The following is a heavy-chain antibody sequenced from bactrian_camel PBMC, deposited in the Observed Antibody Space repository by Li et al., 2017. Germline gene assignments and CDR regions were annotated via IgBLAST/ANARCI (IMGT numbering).Heavy chain of an antibody. D-gene: IGHD2*01. Sequence: DVQLVESGGGLVQPGKSLRLSCTASGFSFGSMSWVRQAPGKGLEWVSAIHSGGGSTYYADSVKGRFTISRDNAKNTVDLQMNSLKPEDTAMYYCATTGKTRQYGLVVLAPDQYNNWGQGTQVTVS. J-gene: IGHJ4*01. CDR1: GFSFGS. V-gene: IGHV3S40*01. CDR2: IHSGGGST. CDR3: ATTGKTRQYGLVVLAPDQYNN.